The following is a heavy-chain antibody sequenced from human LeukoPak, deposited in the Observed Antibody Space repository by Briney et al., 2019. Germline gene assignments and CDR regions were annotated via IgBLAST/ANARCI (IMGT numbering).Heavy chain of an antibody. J-gene: IGHJ4*02. V-gene: IGHV4-39*07. Sequence: SETLSLTCTVSGGSISSSSYYWGWIRQPPGKGLEWIGSIYYSGSTYYNPSLKSRVTISVDTSKNQFSLKLSSVTAADTAVYYCARGDGYNPETGGFDYWGQGTLVTVSS. CDR1: GGSISSSSYY. CDR2: IYYSGST. CDR3: ARGDGYNPETGGFDY. D-gene: IGHD5-24*01.